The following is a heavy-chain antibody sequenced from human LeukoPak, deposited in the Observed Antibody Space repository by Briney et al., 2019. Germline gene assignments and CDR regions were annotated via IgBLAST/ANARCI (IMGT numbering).Heavy chain of an antibody. V-gene: IGHV3-48*02. Sequence: GGSLRLSCAASGFTFSDSSMNWVRQAPGKGLEWISYISRSSNSIYYADSVKGRFTISRDNAKNSLYLQMSNLRDEDTAVYYCASARFDYWGQGTLVTVSS. CDR1: GFTFSDSS. CDR2: ISRSSNSI. J-gene: IGHJ4*02. CDR3: ASARFDY.